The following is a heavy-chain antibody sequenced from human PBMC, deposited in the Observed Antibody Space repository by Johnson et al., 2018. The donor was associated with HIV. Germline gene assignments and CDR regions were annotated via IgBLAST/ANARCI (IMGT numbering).Heavy chain of an antibody. V-gene: IGHV3-66*02. J-gene: IGHJ3*02. D-gene: IGHD1-7*01. CDR3: ATSLTGTRPFDI. CDR1: GFTFSSNY. CDR2: IYSGGST. Sequence: VQLVESGGGLVKPGGSLRLSCAASGFTFSSNYMSWVRQAPGKGLEWVSVIYSGGSTYYADSVKGRFTISRDNSKNTLYLQMNSRRAEDTAVYYCATSLTGTRPFDIWGQGTMVTVSS.